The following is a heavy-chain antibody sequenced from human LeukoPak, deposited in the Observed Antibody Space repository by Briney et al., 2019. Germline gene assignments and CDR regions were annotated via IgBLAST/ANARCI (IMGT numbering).Heavy chain of an antibody. CDR1: GFTFGNFW. J-gene: IGHJ4*02. CDR2: IHPEGDEK. Sequence: PGGSLRLSCVASGFTFGNFWMSWVRHSPGRGLEWVANIHPEGDEKYHVESVMGRFTISRDNAESSLFLQMNGLRAEDTAVYYXXXXDAXXXDXWGQGTLVTVSS. CDR3: XXXDAXXXDX. V-gene: IGHV3-7*01.